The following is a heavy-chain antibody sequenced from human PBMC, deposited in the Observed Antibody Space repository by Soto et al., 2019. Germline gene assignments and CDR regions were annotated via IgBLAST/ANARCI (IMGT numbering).Heavy chain of an antibody. V-gene: IGHV3-30*18. Sequence: QVQLVESGGGVVQPGRSLRLSCAASGFTFSSYGMHWVRQAPGKGLEWVAVISYDGSNKYYADSVKGRFTISRDNSKNTLYLQMNSLRAEDTAVYYCGKAMGGYYYDSSGYSSYYGMDVWGQGTTVTVSS. CDR2: ISYDGSNK. CDR1: GFTFSSYG. D-gene: IGHD3-22*01. J-gene: IGHJ6*02. CDR3: GKAMGGYYYDSSGYSSYYGMDV.